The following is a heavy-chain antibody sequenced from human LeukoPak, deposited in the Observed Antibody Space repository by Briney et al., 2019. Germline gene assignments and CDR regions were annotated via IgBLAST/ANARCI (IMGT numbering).Heavy chain of an antibody. CDR1: GFTFSNYW. Sequence: GGSLRLSCAASGFTFSNYWMTWVRQAPGKGLEWVANIKQDGSEKYCVDSVKGRFTISRDNAESSLYLQMNTLRAEDTAVYYCARNRIDYWGQGTLVTVSS. J-gene: IGHJ4*02. CDR3: ARNRIDY. V-gene: IGHV3-7*02. CDR2: IKQDGSEK. D-gene: IGHD3-16*02.